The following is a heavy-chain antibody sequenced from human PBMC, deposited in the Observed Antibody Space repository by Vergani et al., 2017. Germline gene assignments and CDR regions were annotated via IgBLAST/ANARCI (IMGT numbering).Heavy chain of an antibody. CDR1: GGTFSSYT. J-gene: IGHJ6*02. V-gene: IGHV1-69*02. CDR2: IIPMFGIA. Sequence: QVQLVQSGAEVKKPGSSVKVSCKASGGTFSSYTISWVRQAPGQGLEWLGRIIPMFGIANYAQKFQGRVTITADKSTSSAYMEVSSLRSDGTAVYYCAVSNSGSYYDRGPPTGYYGMDVWGQGTTVTVSS. CDR3: AVSNSGSYYDRGPPTGYYGMDV. D-gene: IGHD1-26*01.